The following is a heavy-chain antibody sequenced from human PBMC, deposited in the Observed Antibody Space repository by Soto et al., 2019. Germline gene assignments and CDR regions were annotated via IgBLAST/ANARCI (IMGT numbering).Heavy chain of an antibody. Sequence: SLRLSRTASGFFFNDKWMHCVRQAPGKGLVWVERIDGHSGTTNYADSVRGRFTIFRDNAKNTVYLHLNTLTDEDTAVYYCARGGAMGVDPWGPGTLVTVSS. D-gene: IGHD3-10*01. CDR1: GFFFNDKW. J-gene: IGHJ5*02. CDR2: IDGHSGTT. CDR3: ARGGAMGVDP. V-gene: IGHV3-74*01.